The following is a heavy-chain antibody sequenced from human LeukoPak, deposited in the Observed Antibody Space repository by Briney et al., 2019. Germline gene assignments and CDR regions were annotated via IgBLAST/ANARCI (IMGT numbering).Heavy chain of an antibody. CDR2: ISAYNGNT. J-gene: IGHJ4*02. CDR1: DYTFTSYG. V-gene: IGHV1-18*01. CDR3: ARIVYYYDSSGSTYYFDY. Sequence: ASVKVSCKASDYTFTSYGISWVRQAPGQGLERLGWISAYNGNTNYAQKLQGRVTMTTDTSTSTAYMELRSLRSDDTAVYYCARIVYYYDSSGSTYYFDYWGQGTLVTVSS. D-gene: IGHD3-22*01.